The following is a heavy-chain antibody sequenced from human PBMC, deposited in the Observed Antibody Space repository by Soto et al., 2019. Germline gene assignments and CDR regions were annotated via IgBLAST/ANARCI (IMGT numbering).Heavy chain of an antibody. J-gene: IGHJ3*02. V-gene: IGHV4-39*01. CDR3: ARPSPRYCSGGSCLEFPDAFDI. CDR1: GGSISSSSYY. CDR2: IYYSGST. Sequence: QLQLQESVPGLVKPSETLSLTCTVSGGSISSSSYYWGWIRQPPGKGLEWIGSIYYSGSTYYNPSLKSRVTISVDTSKTQFSLKLSSVTAADTAVYYCARPSPRYCSGGSCLEFPDAFDIWGQGTMVTVSS. D-gene: IGHD2-15*01.